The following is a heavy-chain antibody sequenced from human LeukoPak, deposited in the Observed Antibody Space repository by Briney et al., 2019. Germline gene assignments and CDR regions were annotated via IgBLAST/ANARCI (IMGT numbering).Heavy chain of an antibody. D-gene: IGHD5-18*01. CDR1: GGTFSSYT. Sequence: ASVKVSCKASGGTFSSYTISWVRQAPGQGLEWMGRIIPILGIANYAQKFQGRVTITADKSTSTAYMELSSLRSEDTAVYYCASSHTAMPYFDYWGQGTLVTVPS. CDR2: IIPILGIA. J-gene: IGHJ4*02. CDR3: ASSHTAMPYFDY. V-gene: IGHV1-69*02.